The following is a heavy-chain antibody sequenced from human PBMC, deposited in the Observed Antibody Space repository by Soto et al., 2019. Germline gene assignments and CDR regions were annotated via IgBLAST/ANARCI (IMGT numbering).Heavy chain of an antibody. CDR3: ARASDSGSLDY. Sequence: QVQLQESGPGLVKPSETLSLTCTVSGGSVSSGSYYWSWIRQPPGKGLEWIGYIYYSGSTNYNPSLKSRVIISVDTSKNQFSLKLSSVTAADTAVYYCARASDSGSLDYWGQGTLVTVSS. D-gene: IGHD1-26*01. CDR1: GGSVSSGSYY. CDR2: IYYSGST. V-gene: IGHV4-61*01. J-gene: IGHJ4*02.